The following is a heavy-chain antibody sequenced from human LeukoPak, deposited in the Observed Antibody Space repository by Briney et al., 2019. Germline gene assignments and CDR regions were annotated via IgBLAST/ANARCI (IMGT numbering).Heavy chain of an antibody. CDR1: GYTFTDYA. D-gene: IGHD4-11*01. J-gene: IGHJ4*02. V-gene: IGHV1-18*01. CDR2: IRTYNGNT. Sequence: ASVKVSCKASGYTFTDYAISWVRQAPGQGLEWMGWIRTYNGNTNYAQKLQDRVIMTTDTSTSTAYLELRSLRSDDTAVYYCARVLFGNYGRVSFTEFDYWGQGTLVTVSS. CDR3: ARVLFGNYGRVSFTEFDY.